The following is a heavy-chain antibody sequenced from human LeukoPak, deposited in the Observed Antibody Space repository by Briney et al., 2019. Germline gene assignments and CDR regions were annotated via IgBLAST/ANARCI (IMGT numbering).Heavy chain of an antibody. J-gene: IGHJ5*02. V-gene: IGHV7-4-1*02. D-gene: IGHD6-13*01. Sequence: GASVKVSCKASGYTFTSYHIDWVRQAPGQGLEWMGWINTNTGNPTYAQGFTGRFVFSLDTSVSTAYLQISSLKADDTAVYYCARDPYTSSSWYRGRANNWFDPWGQGTLVTVSS. CDR2: INTNTGNP. CDR1: GYTFTSYH. CDR3: ARDPYTSSSWYRGRANNWFDP.